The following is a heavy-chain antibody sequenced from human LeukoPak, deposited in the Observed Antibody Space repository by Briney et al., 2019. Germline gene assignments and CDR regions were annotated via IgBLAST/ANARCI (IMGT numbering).Heavy chain of an antibody. V-gene: IGHV3-23*01. CDR2: ISPRVGST. D-gene: IGHD4-17*01. CDR1: GFTFSSYA. CDR3: AKKYGGYVGFDY. J-gene: IGHJ4*02. Sequence: GGSLRLSCAASGFTFSSYAMSWVRQAPEKGLEWVSAISPRVGSTYYADSVKGRFTISRDNSKNTLYLQMDSLRAEDTAVYHCAKKYGGYVGFDYWGQGVLVTVSS.